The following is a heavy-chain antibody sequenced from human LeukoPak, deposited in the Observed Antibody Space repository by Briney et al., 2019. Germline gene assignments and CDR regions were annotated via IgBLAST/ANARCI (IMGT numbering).Heavy chain of an antibody. CDR1: GGTFSSYA. CDR2: IIPIFGTA. Sequence: ASVKVSCKASGGTFSSYAISWVRQAPGQGLEWMGGIIPIFGTANYAQKFQGRVTITADKSTSTAYMELRSLRSDDTAIYYCARIRDGYNDAYDIWGQGTVVTVPS. V-gene: IGHV1-69*06. D-gene: IGHD5-24*01. J-gene: IGHJ3*02. CDR3: ARIRDGYNDAYDI.